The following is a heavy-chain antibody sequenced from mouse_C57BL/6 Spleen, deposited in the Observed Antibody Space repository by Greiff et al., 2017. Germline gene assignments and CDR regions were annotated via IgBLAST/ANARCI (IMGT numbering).Heavy chain of an antibody. CDR1: GFTFSDYG. CDR2: ISSGSSTI. CDR3: ARWYDYFDY. J-gene: IGHJ2*01. Sequence: EVKLMESGGGLVKPGGSLKLSCAASGFTFSDYGMHWVRQAPEKGLEWVAYISSGSSTIYYADTVKGRFTISRDNAKNTLFLQMTSLRSEDTAMYYCARWYDYFDYWGQGTTLTVSS. V-gene: IGHV5-17*01. D-gene: IGHD2-3*01.